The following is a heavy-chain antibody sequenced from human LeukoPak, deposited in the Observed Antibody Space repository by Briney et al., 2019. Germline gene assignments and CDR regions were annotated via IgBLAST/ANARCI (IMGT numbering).Heavy chain of an antibody. J-gene: IGHJ4*02. CDR2: INHSGST. CDR3: ARGLRYPDY. D-gene: IGHD1-14*01. V-gene: IGHV4-34*01. Sequence: PSETLSLTCAVYGGSFSGYYWSWIRQPPGKGLEWIGEINHSGSTNYNPSLKSRVTISVDTSKNQFSLKLSSVTAADTAVNYCARGLRYPDYWGQGTLVTVSS. CDR1: GGSFSGYY.